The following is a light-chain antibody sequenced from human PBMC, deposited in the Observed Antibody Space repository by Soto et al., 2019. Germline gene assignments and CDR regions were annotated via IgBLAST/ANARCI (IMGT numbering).Light chain of an antibody. CDR1: QGISSY. CDR3: QRNYNPPLT. Sequence: DIQVTKWPASVSASVGDRVTSTCRVSQGISSYLNWYRQKPGKVPKLLIYSASNLQSGVPSRFSGSGSGTDFSLTISILQPEAVATYYVQRNYNPPLTFGGGTKVDI. J-gene: IGKJ4*01. CDR2: SAS. V-gene: IGKV1-27*01.